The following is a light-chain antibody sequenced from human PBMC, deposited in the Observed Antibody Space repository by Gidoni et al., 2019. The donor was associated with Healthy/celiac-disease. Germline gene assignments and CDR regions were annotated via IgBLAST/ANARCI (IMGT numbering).Light chain of an antibody. V-gene: IGKV1-39*01. CDR2: AAS. CDR3: QQSYSTPPRT. CDR1: QSISSY. Sequence: IQMTQSPSSLSASVGDRVTITCRASQSISSYLNWYQQKPGKAPKLLIYAASSLQSGVPSRFSGSGSGTDFTLTISSLLPEDFATYYCQQSYSTPPRTFGQGTKLEIK. J-gene: IGKJ2*01.